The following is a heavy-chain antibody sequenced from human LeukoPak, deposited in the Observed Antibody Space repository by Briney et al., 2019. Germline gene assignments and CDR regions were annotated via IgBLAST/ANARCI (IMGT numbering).Heavy chain of an antibody. Sequence: QPGGSLRLSCAASGFTFSSYAMSWVRQAPGKGLEWVSAISGSGGSTYYADSVKGRFTISRDNSKNTLYLQMNSLRAEDTAVYYCAKIRITMIVVAGGMDVWGQGTTVTVSS. J-gene: IGHJ6*02. CDR2: ISGSGGST. CDR1: GFTFSSYA. CDR3: AKIRITMIVVAGGMDV. D-gene: IGHD3-22*01. V-gene: IGHV3-23*01.